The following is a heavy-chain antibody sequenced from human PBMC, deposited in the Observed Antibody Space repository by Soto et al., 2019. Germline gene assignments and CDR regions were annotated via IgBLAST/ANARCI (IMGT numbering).Heavy chain of an antibody. V-gene: IGHV3-66*01. J-gene: IGHJ4*02. Sequence: EVQLVESGGGLIQPGGSLRLSCVVSALSVSTNYMTWVRQAPGKGLEWVSVIYSDGSTHYADSVKGRFAISRDNSKNTLYLQMNSLRAEDTALYYCAGDEYSRSWGIGHWGQRTLVTVSS. D-gene: IGHD6-13*01. CDR1: ALSVSTNY. CDR3: AGDEYSRSWGIGH. CDR2: IYSDGST.